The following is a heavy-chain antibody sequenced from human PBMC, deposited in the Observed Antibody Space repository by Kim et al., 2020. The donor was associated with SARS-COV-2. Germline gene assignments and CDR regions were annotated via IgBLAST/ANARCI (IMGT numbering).Heavy chain of an antibody. CDR3: AREFYGGNGDDAFHI. V-gene: IGHV3-20*01. CDR1: GFTFDDYG. CDR2: INWNGGST. D-gene: IGHD4-17*01. J-gene: IGHJ3*02. Sequence: GGSLRLSCAASGFTFDDYGMTWVRQLPGKGLDWVSSINWNGGSTHYADSVKGQFTISRDNAKSTLYLEMNGLRAEDTALYHCAREFYGGNGDDAFHIWGQGTMVTVSS.